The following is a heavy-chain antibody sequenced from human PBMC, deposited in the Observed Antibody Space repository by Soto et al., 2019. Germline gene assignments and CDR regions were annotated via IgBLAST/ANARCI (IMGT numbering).Heavy chain of an antibody. D-gene: IGHD3-10*01. CDR1: GFTFSSYS. J-gene: IGHJ5*02. Sequence: PGVSLRLSCAASGFTFSSYSMNWVRQAPGKGLEWVSSISSSSSYIYYADSVKGRFTISRDNAKNSLYLQMNSLRAEDTAVYYCARDSRYYYGSGSSYNWFDPWGQGTLVTVSS. CDR2: ISSSSSYI. V-gene: IGHV3-21*01. CDR3: ARDSRYYYGSGSSYNWFDP.